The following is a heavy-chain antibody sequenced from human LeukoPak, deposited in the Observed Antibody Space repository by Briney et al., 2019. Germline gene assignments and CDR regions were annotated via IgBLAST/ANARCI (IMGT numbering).Heavy chain of an antibody. J-gene: IGHJ4*02. CDR3: ARDPKNRYDILTGYFDY. CDR2: ISYDGSNK. V-gene: IGHV3-30*04. Sequence: GGSLRLSCAASGFTFSSYAMHWVRQAPGKGLEWVAVISYDGSNKYYADSVKGRFTISRDNSKNTLYLQMNSLRAEDTAVYYCARDPKNRYDILTGYFDYWGQGTLVTVSS. D-gene: IGHD3-9*01. CDR1: GFTFSSYA.